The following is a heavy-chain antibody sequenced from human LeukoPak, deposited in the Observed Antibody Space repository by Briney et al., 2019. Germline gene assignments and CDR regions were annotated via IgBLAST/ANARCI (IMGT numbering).Heavy chain of an antibody. CDR3: AKDLGGSTDY. V-gene: IGHV3-23*01. CDR2: IRGST. Sequence: GGSLRLSCAASGFTFNNYAMSWVRQTPGKGLEWVSLIRGSTYYADSVKGRFTISRDNSQNTLYLQMNSLRAEDTALYYCAKDLGGSTDYWGQGTLVTVSS. J-gene: IGHJ4*02. CDR1: GFTFNNYA. D-gene: IGHD5-12*01.